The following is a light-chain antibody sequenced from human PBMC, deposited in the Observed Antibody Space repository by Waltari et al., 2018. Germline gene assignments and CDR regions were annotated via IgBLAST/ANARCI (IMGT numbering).Light chain of an antibody. CDR3: QQYNSYPGT. Sequence: DIQMTQSPSTLSASVGDRVTITCRASQTISNWLAWYQQKPGKAHKLLIYKASSLESGVPSRFSGSGSGTDFTLTISSLQPDDFATYYCQQYNSYPGTFGQGTKVEIK. CDR2: KAS. V-gene: IGKV1-5*03. CDR1: QTISNW. J-gene: IGKJ1*01.